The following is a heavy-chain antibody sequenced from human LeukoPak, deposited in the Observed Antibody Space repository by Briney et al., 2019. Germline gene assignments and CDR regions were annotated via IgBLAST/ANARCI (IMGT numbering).Heavy chain of an antibody. J-gene: IGHJ5*02. V-gene: IGHV1-18*04. Sequence: GASVKVSCKASGYTFTSYYMHWVRQAPGQGLEWMGWISAYNGDTNYAQNFQGRVTMTTDTSTDTAYMELRSLRSDDSAVYYCARDGLSYTNPNNWFDPWGQGTLVTVSS. CDR3: ARDGLSYTNPNNWFDP. CDR2: ISAYNGDT. D-gene: IGHD2-2*02. CDR1: GYTFTSYY.